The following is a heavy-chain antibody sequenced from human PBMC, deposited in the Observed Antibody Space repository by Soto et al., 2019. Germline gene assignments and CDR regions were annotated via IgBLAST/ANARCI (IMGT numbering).Heavy chain of an antibody. CDR2: IKSKTDGGTT. CDR1: GFTFSNAW. V-gene: IGHV3-15*01. CDR3: TTGPFKYHIVVVPAATR. J-gene: IGHJ4*02. D-gene: IGHD2-2*01. Sequence: GGSLRLSCAASGFTFSNAWMSWVRQAPGKGLEWVGRIKSKTDGGTTDYAAPVKGRFTISRDDSKNTLYLQMNSLKTEDTAVYYCTTGPFKYHIVVVPAATRWGQGTLVTVSS.